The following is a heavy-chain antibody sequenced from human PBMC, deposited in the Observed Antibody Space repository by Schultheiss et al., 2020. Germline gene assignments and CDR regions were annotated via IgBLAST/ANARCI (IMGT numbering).Heavy chain of an antibody. CDR1: GFTFRSYA. Sequence: GGSLRLSCAASGFTFRSYAMSWVRQAPGKGLEWVSAISGSGGSTYYADSVKGRFTISRDNSKNTLYLQMNSLRAEDTAVYYCARDLFTMIVVVITDWGGFDYWGQGTLVTVSS. J-gene: IGHJ4*02. D-gene: IGHD3-22*01. CDR3: ARDLFTMIVVVITDWGGFDY. CDR2: ISGSGGST. V-gene: IGHV3-23*01.